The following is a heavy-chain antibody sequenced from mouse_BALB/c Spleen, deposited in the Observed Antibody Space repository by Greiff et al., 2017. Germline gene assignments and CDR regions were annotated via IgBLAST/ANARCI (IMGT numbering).Heavy chain of an antibody. Sequence: QVQLQQSAAELARPGASVKMSCKASGYTFTSYTMHWVKQRPGQGLEWIGYINPSSGYTEYNQKFKDKTTLTADKSSSTAYMQLSSLTSEDSAVYYCARSHGNRYWYFDVWGAGTTVTVSS. CDR3: ARSHGNRYWYFDV. D-gene: IGHD2-1*01. CDR2: INPSSGYT. CDR1: GYTFTSYT. V-gene: IGHV1-4*02. J-gene: IGHJ1*01.